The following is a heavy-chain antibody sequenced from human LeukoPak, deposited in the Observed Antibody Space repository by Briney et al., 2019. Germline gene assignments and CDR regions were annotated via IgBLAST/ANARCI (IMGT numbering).Heavy chain of an antibody. CDR1: GGSISSAGYY. Sequence: SQTQSLTCTVSGGSISSAGYYWSWIRQYPGKGLEWIGYIYYSGSPYYNPSLKSRITISVDRSKNQFSLKLNSVTAADTAVYYCARSTARPYFTMFDYWGQGTLVTVSS. D-gene: IGHD6-6*01. V-gene: IGHV4-31*03. CDR2: IYYSGSP. CDR3: ARSTARPYFTMFDY. J-gene: IGHJ4*02.